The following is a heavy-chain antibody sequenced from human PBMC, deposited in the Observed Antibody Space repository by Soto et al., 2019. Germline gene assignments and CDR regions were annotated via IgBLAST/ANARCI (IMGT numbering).Heavy chain of an antibody. V-gene: IGHV3-30*18. Sequence: GGSLRLSCAASGFTFSSYGMHWVRQAPGKGLEWGAVISYDGRNQHYADSVKGRFTISRDNAKNTLYVHMNSLRAEDTAVFYCAKGDNYDSSTFASWGQGTQVTVSS. CDR2: ISYDGRNQ. J-gene: IGHJ5*01. CDR1: GFTFSSYG. D-gene: IGHD3-22*01. CDR3: AKGDNYDSSTFAS.